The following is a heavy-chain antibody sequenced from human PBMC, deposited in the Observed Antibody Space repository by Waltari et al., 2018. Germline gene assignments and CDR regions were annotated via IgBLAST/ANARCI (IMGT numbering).Heavy chain of an antibody. V-gene: IGHV4-59*11. CDR3: ARDSGSNWFDP. CDR1: GGSISSHY. Sequence: VQLQESGPGLVKPSETLSLTCTVSGGSISSHYWSWIRQPPGKGLEWIGYIYYSGSTTHNPSLKGRVTISVETSKNQFSRKLSSVTAADTAVYYCARDSGSNWFDPWGQGTLVTVSS. D-gene: IGHD3-10*01. CDR2: IYYSGST. J-gene: IGHJ5*02.